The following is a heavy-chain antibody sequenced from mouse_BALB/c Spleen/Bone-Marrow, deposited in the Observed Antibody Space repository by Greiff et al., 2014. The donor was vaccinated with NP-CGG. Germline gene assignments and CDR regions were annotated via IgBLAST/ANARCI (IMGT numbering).Heavy chain of an antibody. J-gene: IGHJ4*01. CDR1: GHTFTSYW. CDR3: TRQYGNYYAMDY. D-gene: IGHD2-10*02. CDR2: IYPSDSYT. Sequence: QVQLQQSGAELVRPGASVKVSCKASGHTFTSYWINWVKQRPGQGPEWIGNIYPSDSYTNYNQNFKDKATLTVDKSSSTAYMQLSSPTSEDSAVYYCTRQYGNYYAMDYWGQGTSVTVSS. V-gene: IGHV1-69*02.